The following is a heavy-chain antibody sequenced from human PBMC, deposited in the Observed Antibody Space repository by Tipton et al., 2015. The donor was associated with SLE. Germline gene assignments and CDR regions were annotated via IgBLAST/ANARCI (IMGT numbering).Heavy chain of an antibody. CDR1: GFTFSNAW. Sequence: GSLRLSCAASGFTFSNAWMSWVRQAPGKGLEWVGRIKSKTDGGTTDYAAPVKGRFTISRDDSKNTLYLQMNSLKTEDTAVYYCTTNPNYYGSGSYYPQRDYWGQGTLVTVSS. D-gene: IGHD3-10*01. V-gene: IGHV3-15*01. CDR3: TTNPNYYGSGSYYPQRDY. J-gene: IGHJ4*02. CDR2: IKSKTDGGTT.